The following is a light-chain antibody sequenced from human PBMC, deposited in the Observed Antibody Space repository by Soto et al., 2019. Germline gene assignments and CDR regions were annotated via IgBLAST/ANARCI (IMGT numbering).Light chain of an antibody. CDR1: SSDVGGYYY. CDR2: EVS. J-gene: IGLJ1*01. V-gene: IGLV2-8*01. CDR3: SSYAASNTYV. Sequence: QSVLTQPPSASGSPGQSVTISCTGTSSDVGGYYYVSWYQQHPGKAPKLIIYEVSKRPSGVPDRFSGSKSGNTASLTVSGLQAEDEADYYCSSYAASNTYVFGTGTKVTLL.